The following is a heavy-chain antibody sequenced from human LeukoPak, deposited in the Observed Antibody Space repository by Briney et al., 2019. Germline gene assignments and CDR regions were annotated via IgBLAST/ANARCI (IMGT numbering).Heavy chain of an antibody. J-gene: IGHJ4*02. CDR1: GYSFTSYW. CDR3: ARQVGYCSSTSCYTPGTTAFDY. V-gene: IGHV5-51*01. D-gene: IGHD2-2*02. CDR2: IYPGDSDT. Sequence: GESLQISCKGSGYSFTSYWIGWVRQMPGKGLEWMGIIYPGDSDTRYSPSFQGQVTISADKSISTAYLQWSSLKASDTAMYYCARQVGYCSSTSCYTPGTTAFDYWGQGTLVTVSS.